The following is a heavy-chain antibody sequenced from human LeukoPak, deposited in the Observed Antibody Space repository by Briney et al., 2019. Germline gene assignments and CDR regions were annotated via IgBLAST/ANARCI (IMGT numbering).Heavy chain of an antibody. J-gene: IGHJ3*02. CDR2: ISSSGSTI. D-gene: IGHD5-12*01. CDR3: ARDRWIDHVRIAFDI. CDR1: GFTFSDYY. Sequence: KPGGSLRLSCAASGFTFSDYYMSWLRQAPGKGLEWVSYISSSGSTIYYADSVKGRFTISRDNAKNSLYLQINSLRTEDTAVYYCARDRWIDHVRIAFDIWGQGTMVTVSS. V-gene: IGHV3-11*04.